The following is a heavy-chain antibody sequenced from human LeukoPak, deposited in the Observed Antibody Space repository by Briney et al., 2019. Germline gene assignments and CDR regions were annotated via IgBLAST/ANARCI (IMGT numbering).Heavy chain of an antibody. V-gene: IGHV3-21*01. Sequence: GGSLRLSCAASGFTFSSYSMNWVRQAPGKGLEWVSSISSSSSYIYYADSVKGRFTISRDNAKNSLYLQMNSLRAEHTAVYYCARVMGCSGYDYFDYWGQGTLVTVSS. D-gene: IGHD5-12*01. CDR1: GFTFSSYS. CDR2: ISSSSSYI. J-gene: IGHJ4*02. CDR3: ARVMGCSGYDYFDY.